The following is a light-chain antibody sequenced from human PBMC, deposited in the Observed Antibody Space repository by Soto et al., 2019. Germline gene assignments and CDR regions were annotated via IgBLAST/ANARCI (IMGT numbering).Light chain of an antibody. Sequence: EIVLTQSPGTLSLSPGERATLSCRASQSVSNNYLAWYQQKPGQAPRLLIYGASTRATGIPDRFSGSGSGTEFSLTINSLQSEDFAVYYCHHYNNWWAFGQGTKVDI. V-gene: IGKV3-15*01. J-gene: IGKJ1*01. CDR1: QSVSNN. CDR2: GAS. CDR3: HHYNNWWA.